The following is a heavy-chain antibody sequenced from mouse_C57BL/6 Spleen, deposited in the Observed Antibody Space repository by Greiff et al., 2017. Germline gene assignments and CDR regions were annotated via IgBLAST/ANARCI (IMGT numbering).Heavy chain of an antibody. CDR2: INPYNGDT. Sequence: VQLQQSGPELVKPGASVKISCKASGYSFTGYFMNWVMQSHGKSLEWIGRINPYNGDTFYNQKFKGKATLTVDKSSSTAHMELRRLTSEDSAVYYCARSGLDDYWGQGTTLTVSS. J-gene: IGHJ2*01. V-gene: IGHV1-20*01. CDR3: ARSGLDDY. CDR1: GYSFTGYF. D-gene: IGHD3-3*01.